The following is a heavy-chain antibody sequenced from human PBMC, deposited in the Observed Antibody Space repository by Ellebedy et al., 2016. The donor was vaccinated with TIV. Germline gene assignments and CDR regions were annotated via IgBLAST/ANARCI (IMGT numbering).Heavy chain of an antibody. CDR3: AKDAREKARISWEHDS. D-gene: IGHD5-24*01. CDR2: ISYLGNNK. Sequence: GESLKISCAASGFTFSTYGMHWVRQAPGKGLEWVAVISYLGNNKYYADSVQGRFTISRDNSENTLYLHMNSLRSEDTAVYYCAKDAREKARISWEHDSWGQGTLVTVSS. CDR1: GFTFSTYG. J-gene: IGHJ4*02. V-gene: IGHV3-30*18.